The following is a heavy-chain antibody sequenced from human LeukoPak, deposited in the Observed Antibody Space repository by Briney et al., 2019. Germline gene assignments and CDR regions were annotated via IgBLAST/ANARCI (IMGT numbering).Heavy chain of an antibody. CDR2: INSDGSST. J-gene: IGHJ4*02. CDR3: ARDADGSGIAAAFDY. CDR1: GFTFSSYW. V-gene: IGHV3-74*01. Sequence: GGSLRLSCAASGFTFSSYWMHWVRQAPGKGLVWVSRINSDGSSTSYADSVKGRFTISRDNAKNTLYLQMNSLRAEDTAVYYCARDADGSGIAAAFDYWGQGTLVTVSS. D-gene: IGHD6-13*01.